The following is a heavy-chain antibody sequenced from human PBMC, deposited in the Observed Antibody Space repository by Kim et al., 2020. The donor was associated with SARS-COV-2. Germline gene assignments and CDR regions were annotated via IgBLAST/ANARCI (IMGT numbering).Heavy chain of an antibody. CDR2: ISYDGSNK. Sequence: GGSLRLSCAASGFTFSSYGMHWVRQAPGKGLEWVAVISYDGSNKYYADSVKGRFTISRDNSKNTLYLQMNSLRAEDTAVYYCAKTLSGSYLSPFDYWGQG. CDR3: AKTLSGSYLSPFDY. D-gene: IGHD1-26*01. V-gene: IGHV3-30*18. CDR1: GFTFSSYG. J-gene: IGHJ4*02.